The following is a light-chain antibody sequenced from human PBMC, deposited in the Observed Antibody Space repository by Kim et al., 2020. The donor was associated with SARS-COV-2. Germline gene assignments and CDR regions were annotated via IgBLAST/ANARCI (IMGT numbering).Light chain of an antibody. V-gene: IGLV3-21*02. CDR1: NIGDKG. CDR3: QVWDGMSGHVL. Sequence: APGETAKITWEGNNIGDKGVHWYQQMPGQAPLLVVYDDGDRPTGIPGRFSGSHFGTTATLTISRVEAGDEADDYCQVWDGMSGHVLFGGGTQLTVL. J-gene: IGLJ2*01. CDR2: DDG.